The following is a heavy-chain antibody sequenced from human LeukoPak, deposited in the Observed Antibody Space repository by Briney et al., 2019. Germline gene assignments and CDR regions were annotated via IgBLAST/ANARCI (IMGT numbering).Heavy chain of an antibody. CDR3: ARDGSLIVVVPAAIPDYFDY. D-gene: IGHD2-2*01. CDR2: IHGGGDVT. CDR1: GFTFTNYA. J-gene: IGHJ4*02. V-gene: IGHV3-23*01. Sequence: GGSLRLSCAASGFTFTNYAMNWVRQAPEKGLEWVSTIHGGGDVTYYADSVKGRFTISRDNSKNTLYLQMNSLGAEDTAVYYCARDGSLIVVVPAAIPDYFDYWGQGTLVTVSS.